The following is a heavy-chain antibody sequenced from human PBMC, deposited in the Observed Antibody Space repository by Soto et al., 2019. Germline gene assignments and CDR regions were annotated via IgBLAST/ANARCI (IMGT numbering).Heavy chain of an antibody. CDR2: ISSSGSTI. J-gene: IGHJ6*02. CDR3: ARVDYDYGMDV. V-gene: IGHV3-48*03. CDR1: GFTFSSYE. Sequence: EVQLVESGGGLVQPGGSLRLSCAASGFTFSSYEMNWVRQAPGKGLEWVSYISSSGSTIYYADSVKGRFTISRDNAKNSLYLQMNSLRAEDTAVYYCARVDYDYGMDVWGQGTTVTVSS.